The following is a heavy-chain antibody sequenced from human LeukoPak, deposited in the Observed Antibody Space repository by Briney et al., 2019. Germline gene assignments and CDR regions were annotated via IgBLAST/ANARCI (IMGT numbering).Heavy chain of an antibody. CDR2: ISFDGRNT. D-gene: IGHD3-22*01. CDR1: GFTLSNYA. J-gene: IGHJ4*02. Sequence: GGSLRLSRAASGFTLSNYAMHWVRQAPGKGLEWVTNISFDGRNTHYVDSAKGRFTISRDNSKNTLYLQMSSLRPEDTAVYYCTRGPATDYYDTSGYCDYWGQGTLVTVSS. V-gene: IGHV3-30*04. CDR3: TRGPATDYYDTSGYCDY.